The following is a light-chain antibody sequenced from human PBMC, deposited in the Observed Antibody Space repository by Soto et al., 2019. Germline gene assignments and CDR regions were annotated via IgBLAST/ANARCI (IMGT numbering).Light chain of an antibody. CDR3: SSYTSSNSVV. V-gene: IGLV2-14*01. CDR2: DVT. J-gene: IGLJ2*01. Sequence: QSVLTQPASVSGSPGQSITISCTGTSSDVGGYDHVSWYQQHPGKAPEVMIYDVTNRPSGVSNRFSGSKSGNTASLTISGLQAEDEADYYCSSYTSSNSVVFGGGTQLTVL. CDR1: SSDVGGYDH.